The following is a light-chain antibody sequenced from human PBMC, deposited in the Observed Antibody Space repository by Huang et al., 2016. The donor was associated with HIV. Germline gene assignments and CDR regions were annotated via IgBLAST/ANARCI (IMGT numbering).Light chain of an antibody. J-gene: IGKJ4*01. Sequence: EIVLTQSPGTLSLSPGESATLSCRASENVSKNYLVWYQQKPGQPPRRLIYGASSRAAGIPDRFSGSGSGTDFTLTITRLEPEEFAVYYCQQYGTSPRTFGGGTRVEI. CDR3: QQYGTSPRT. V-gene: IGKV3-20*01. CDR2: GAS. CDR1: ENVSKNY.